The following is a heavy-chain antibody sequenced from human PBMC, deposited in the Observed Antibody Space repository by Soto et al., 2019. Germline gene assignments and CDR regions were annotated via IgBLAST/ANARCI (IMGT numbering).Heavy chain of an antibody. V-gene: IGHV3-23*01. CDR3: AKVMYGDYDPFDY. CDR2: TSGSGGST. D-gene: IGHD4-17*01. Sequence: GGSLRLSCAASGFTFSSYAMSWVRQAPGKGLEWVSATSGSGGSTSYADSVKGRFTISRDNSKNTLYLQMNSLRAEDTAVYYCAKVMYGDYDPFDYWGQGTLVTVSS. CDR1: GFTFSSYA. J-gene: IGHJ4*02.